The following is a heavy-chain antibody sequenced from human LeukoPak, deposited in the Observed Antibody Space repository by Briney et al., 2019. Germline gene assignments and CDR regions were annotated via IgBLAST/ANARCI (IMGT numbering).Heavy chain of an antibody. D-gene: IGHD5-24*01. J-gene: IGHJ4*02. CDR1: GFTFSSYA. Sequence: GGSLRLSCAAPGFTFSSYAMSWVRQAPGKGLEWVSAVSGSGDSTYYADSVKGRFTISRDNSKGTVYLQMNSLRPEDTAVYYCAKDDAWLQYGNWGRGTLVTVSS. V-gene: IGHV3-23*01. CDR2: VSGSGDST. CDR3: AKDDAWLQYGN.